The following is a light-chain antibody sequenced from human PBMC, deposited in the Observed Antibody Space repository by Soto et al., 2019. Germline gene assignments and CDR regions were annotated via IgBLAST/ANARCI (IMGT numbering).Light chain of an antibody. CDR3: SSYTNINTRACV. V-gene: IGLV2-14*01. CDR2: EVT. Sequence: QSALTQPASVSGSPGQSITLSCAGTTNDIGSYNYVSWFQQHPGEAPKLIIFEVTHRPSGISTRFSGSKSGNTASLTISGLQAEDEAEYYCSSYTNINTRACVFGTGTKLTVL. J-gene: IGLJ1*01. CDR1: TNDIGSYNY.